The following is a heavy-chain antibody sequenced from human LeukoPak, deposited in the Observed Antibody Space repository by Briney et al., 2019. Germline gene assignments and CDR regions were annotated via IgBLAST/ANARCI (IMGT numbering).Heavy chain of an antibody. CDR3: ARPNYYYGSGSYGFGDAFDI. Sequence: SQTLSLTCAISGDSVSSNSAAWNWIRQSPSRGLEWLGRTYYRSKWYNDYAVSVKSRITINPDTSKNQFSLKLSSVTAADTAVYYCARPNYYYGSGSYGFGDAFDIWGQGTMVTVSS. D-gene: IGHD3-10*01. CDR2: TYYRSKWYN. V-gene: IGHV6-1*01. J-gene: IGHJ3*02. CDR1: GDSVSSNSAA.